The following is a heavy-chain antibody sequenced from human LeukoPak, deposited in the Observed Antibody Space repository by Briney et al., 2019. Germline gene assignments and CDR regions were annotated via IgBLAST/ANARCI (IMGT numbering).Heavy chain of an antibody. CDR1: GFTFGDYA. D-gene: IGHD5-24*01. J-gene: IGHJ4*02. CDR2: IRSKAYGGTT. V-gene: IGHV3-49*03. Sequence: GGSLRLSCTASGFTFGDYAMSWFRQAPGKGLEWVGFIRSKAYGGTTEYAASVKGRFTISRDDSESIAYLQMNSLKAEDTAVYYCTRGGDGYLQTKFDYWGQGTLVTVSS. CDR3: TRGGDGYLQTKFDY.